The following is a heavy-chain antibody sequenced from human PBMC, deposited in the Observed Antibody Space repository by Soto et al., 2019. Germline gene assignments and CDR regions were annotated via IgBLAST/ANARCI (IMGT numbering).Heavy chain of an antibody. V-gene: IGHV5-51*01. J-gene: IGHJ4*02. CDR3: ARHSEDTVTPDF. CDR2: IYPGDSET. CDR1: GYSFTSYW. D-gene: IGHD4-17*01. Sequence: GESLKISCKGSGYSFTSYWIGWVRQMPGKGLEWMGIIYPGDSETRYRPSFQGQVTISADKSISTAYLQWSSLEASDTAMYYCARHSEDTVTPDFWGQGTLVTVSS.